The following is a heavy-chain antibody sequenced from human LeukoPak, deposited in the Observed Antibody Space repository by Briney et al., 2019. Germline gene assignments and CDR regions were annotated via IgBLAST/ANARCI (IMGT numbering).Heavy chain of an antibody. CDR2: ISGSAGST. CDR3: AKARSGYDFDY. CDR1: GFTFSSYG. V-gene: IGHV3-23*01. D-gene: IGHD5-12*01. J-gene: IGHJ4*02. Sequence: GGSLRLSCAASGFTFSSYGMSWVRQAPGKGLEWVSGISGSAGSTYYADSVKGRFTISRDTSKNTLYLQMSSLRAEDTAVYHCAKARSGYDFDYWGQGTLVTVSS.